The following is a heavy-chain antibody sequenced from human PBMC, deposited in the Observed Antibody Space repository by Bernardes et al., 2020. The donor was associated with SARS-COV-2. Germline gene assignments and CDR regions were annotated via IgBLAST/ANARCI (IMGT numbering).Heavy chain of an antibody. CDR1: GFTFSSYG. CDR3: AREGSSSWSEDYFDY. V-gene: IGHV3-33*01. Sequence: GGSLRLSCAASGFTFSSYGMHWVRQAPGKGLEWVAVIWYDGSNKYYADSVKGRFTISRDNSKNTLYLQMNSLRAEDTAVYYCAREGSSSWSEDYFDYWGQGTLVTVSS. CDR2: IWYDGSNK. J-gene: IGHJ4*02. D-gene: IGHD6-13*01.